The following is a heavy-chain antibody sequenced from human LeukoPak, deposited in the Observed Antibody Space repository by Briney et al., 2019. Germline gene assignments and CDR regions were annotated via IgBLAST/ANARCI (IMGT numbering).Heavy chain of an antibody. J-gene: IGHJ5*02. V-gene: IGHV3-48*03. D-gene: IGHD6-13*01. CDR1: GFTFSSYE. CDR2: ISSSGSTI. Sequence: GGSLRLSCAASGFTFSSYEMNWVRQAPGKGLEWVSYISSSGSTIYYADSVKGRFTISRDNAKNSLYLQMNSPRAEDTAVYYCAREYSSPGGASWFDPWGQGTLVTVSS. CDR3: AREYSSPGGASWFDP.